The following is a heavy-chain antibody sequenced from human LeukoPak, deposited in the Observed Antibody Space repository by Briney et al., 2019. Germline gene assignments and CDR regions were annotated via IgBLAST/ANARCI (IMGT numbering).Heavy chain of an antibody. J-gene: IGHJ4*02. CDR3: ARDLSITMVRAPFY. Sequence: ASVKVSCKASANTLGYYIHWVRQAPGQGLEWMGWINPNSGGTNYAQKFQGRVTMTRDTPISTAFMELSRLRSDDTAVYYCARDLSITMVRAPFYWGPGTPVTVSS. V-gene: IGHV1-2*02. CDR1: ANTLGYY. CDR2: INPNSGGT. D-gene: IGHD3-10*01.